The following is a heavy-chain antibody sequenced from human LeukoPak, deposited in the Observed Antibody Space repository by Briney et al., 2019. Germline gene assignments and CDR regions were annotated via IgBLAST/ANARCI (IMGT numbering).Heavy chain of an antibody. D-gene: IGHD2-15*01. CDR2: IYYSGST. Sequence: SQTLSLTCTVSGGSISSGGSYWSWIRHHPGKGLEWIGYIYYSGSTYYNPSLKSRITISVDTSKNQFSFKLSSVTAADTAVYYCSSYHVGYCSGGSCYSDLGDIWGQGTMVTVSS. CDR1: GGSISSGGSY. J-gene: IGHJ3*02. V-gene: IGHV4-31*03. CDR3: SSYHVGYCSGGSCYSDLGDI.